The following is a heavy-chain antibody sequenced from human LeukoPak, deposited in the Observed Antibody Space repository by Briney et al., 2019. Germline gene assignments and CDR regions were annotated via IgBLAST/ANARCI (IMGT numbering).Heavy chain of an antibody. CDR2: IWYDGSNK. CDR3: AKAWDSYDFWSGYHPFDY. J-gene: IGHJ4*02. D-gene: IGHD3-3*01. V-gene: IGHV3-33*06. CDR1: GFTFSSYG. Sequence: GGSLRLSCAASGFTFSSYGMHWVRQAPGKGLEWVAVIWYDGSNKYYADSVKGRFTISRDNSKNTLYLQMNSLRAEDTAVYHCAKAWDSYDFWSGYHPFDYWGQGTLVTVSS.